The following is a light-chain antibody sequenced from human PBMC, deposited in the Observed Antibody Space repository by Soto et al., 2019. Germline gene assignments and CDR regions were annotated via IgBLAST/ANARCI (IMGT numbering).Light chain of an antibody. CDR2: RNN. CDR3: AAWDDSLSVWV. V-gene: IGLV1-47*01. J-gene: IGLJ3*02. Sequence: QSVLTQPPSASGTPGQRVTISCSGSSSNIGSNYVYWYQHLPGTAPKLLIYRNNQRPSGVPDRFSGSKSGTSASLAISGLRSEDEADYYCAAWDDSLSVWVFGGGTKLTLL. CDR1: SSNIGSNY.